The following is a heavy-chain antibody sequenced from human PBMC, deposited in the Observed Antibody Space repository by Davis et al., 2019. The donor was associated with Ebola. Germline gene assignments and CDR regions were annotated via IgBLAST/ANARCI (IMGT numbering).Heavy chain of an antibody. D-gene: IGHD3-3*01. Sequence: PGESLRLSCTASGFTFRNHAMHWVRQAPGKGLEWVAVVSHSQRETFYADSVKGRFTISRDNSENTLYLQMNSLTADDTAVYYCARAVFHEVLDYWGQGTPVTVSS. J-gene: IGHJ4*02. CDR1: GFTFRNHA. CDR3: ARAVFHEVLDY. CDR2: VSHSQRET. V-gene: IGHV3-30*04.